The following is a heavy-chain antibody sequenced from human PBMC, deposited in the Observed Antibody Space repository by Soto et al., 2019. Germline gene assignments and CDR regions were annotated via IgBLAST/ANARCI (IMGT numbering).Heavy chain of an antibody. CDR1: GDSLSSNSAA. CDR2: TYYRSKWYN. D-gene: IGHD6-13*01. CDR3: ARGRAADRGDWFDP. Sequence: SQTLSLTCVISGDSLSSNSAAWNWIRQSPSRGLEWLGRTYYRSKWYNDYALSVKSRITVTPDTSKNQFSLQLKSVTPEDAAVYYCARGRAADRGDWFDPWGQGTQVTVSS. V-gene: IGHV6-1*01. J-gene: IGHJ5*02.